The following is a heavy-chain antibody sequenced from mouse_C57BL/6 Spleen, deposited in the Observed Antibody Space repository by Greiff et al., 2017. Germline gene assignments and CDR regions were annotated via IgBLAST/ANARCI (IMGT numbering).Heavy chain of an antibody. CDR2: IDPSDSYT. Sequence: QLQQPGAELVMPGASVKLSCKASGYTFTSYWMHWVKQRPGQGLEWIGEIDPSDSYTNYNQKFKGKSTLTVDKSSSTAYMQLSSLTSEDSAVYYCARGDYLWYFDVWGTGTTVTVSS. CDR1: GYTFTSYW. J-gene: IGHJ1*03. V-gene: IGHV1-69*01. D-gene: IGHD5-5*01. CDR3: ARGDYLWYFDV.